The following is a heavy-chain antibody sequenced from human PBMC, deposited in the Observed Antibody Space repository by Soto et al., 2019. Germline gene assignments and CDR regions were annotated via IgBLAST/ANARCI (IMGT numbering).Heavy chain of an antibody. CDR3: ARHIHNQGFEYYFDS. CDR2: IDYSGNI. V-gene: IGHV4-39*01. D-gene: IGHD1-1*01. CDR1: GGSITSSGSA. J-gene: IGHJ4*02. Sequence: TLSLTCNASGGSITSSGSAWGWIRQSPGKGLEWIGTIDYSGNIYYIPSLKSRITISVDTSKNQISLKLSSVTAADTAVYYCARHIHNQGFEYYFDSWGQGTLVTVSS.